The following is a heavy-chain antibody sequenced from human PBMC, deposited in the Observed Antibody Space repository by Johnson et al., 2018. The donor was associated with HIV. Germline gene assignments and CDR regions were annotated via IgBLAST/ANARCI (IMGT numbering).Heavy chain of an antibody. CDR2: IRYDGSNK. J-gene: IGHJ3*02. V-gene: IGHV3-30*02. D-gene: IGHD3-22*01. CDR3: AKDHNPYYYDSSGYSLPYDAFYI. CDR1: GFTFRSYG. Sequence: QVQLVESGGGVVQPGGSLRLSCAASGFTFRSYGMHWVRQAPGKGLEWVAFIRYDGSNKFYADSVKGRFTISRDNSKNTLYLQMNSLRAEDTAVFYCAKDHNPYYYDSSGYSLPYDAFYIWGQGTMVTVSS.